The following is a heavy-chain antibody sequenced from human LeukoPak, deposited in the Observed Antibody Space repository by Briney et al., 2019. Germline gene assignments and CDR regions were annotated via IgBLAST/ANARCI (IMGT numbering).Heavy chain of an antibody. CDR1: GYTFTSYY. CDR3: ARDGPRIAALGEDFDY. Sequence: ASVKVSCKASGYTFTSYYMHWVRQAPGQGLEWMGIIIPSGGSTSYAQKFQGRVTMTRDTSTSTVYMELSSLRSEDTAVYYCARDGPRIAALGEDFDYWGQGTLVTVSS. CDR2: IIPSGGST. V-gene: IGHV1-46*01. D-gene: IGHD6-6*01. J-gene: IGHJ4*02.